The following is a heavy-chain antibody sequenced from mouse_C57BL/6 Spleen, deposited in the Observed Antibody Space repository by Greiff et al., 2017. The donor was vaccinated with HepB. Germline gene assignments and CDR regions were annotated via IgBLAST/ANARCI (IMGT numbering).Heavy chain of an antibody. V-gene: IGHV5-4*01. Sequence: EVQRVESGGGLVKPGGSLKLSCAASGFTFSSYAMSWVRQTPEKRLEWVATISDGGSYTYYPDNVKGRFTISRDNANNNLYLQMSHLKSEDTAMYYCAREGIYYDYKDYAMDYWGQGTSVTVSS. J-gene: IGHJ4*01. CDR3: AREGIYYDYKDYAMDY. CDR1: GFTFSSYA. CDR2: ISDGGSYT. D-gene: IGHD2-4*01.